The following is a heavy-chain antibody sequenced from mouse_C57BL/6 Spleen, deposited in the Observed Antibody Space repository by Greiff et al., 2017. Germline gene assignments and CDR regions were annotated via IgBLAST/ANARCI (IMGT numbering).Heavy chain of an antibody. D-gene: IGHD1-1*01. CDR2: IDPEDGDT. Sequence: VQLQQSGAELVRPGASVKLSCTASGFNIKDYYMHWVKQRPEQGLEWIGRIDPEDGDTEYAPKFQGKANMTADTSSNTAYLQLSSLTSEDTAVYYSTSSYYGSAWFAYWGQGTLVTVSA. J-gene: IGHJ3*01. CDR1: GFNIKDYY. V-gene: IGHV14-1*01. CDR3: TSSYYGSAWFAY.